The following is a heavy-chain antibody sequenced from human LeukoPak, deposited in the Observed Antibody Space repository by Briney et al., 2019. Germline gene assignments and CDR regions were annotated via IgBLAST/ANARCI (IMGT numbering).Heavy chain of an antibody. CDR2: ISYDGSNK. CDR1: GFTFSSYA. D-gene: IGHD3-10*01. CDR3: ARILVYGSGAEAFDY. Sequence: GGSLRLSCAASGFTFSSYAMHWVRQAPGKGLEWVAVISYDGSNKYYADSVKGRFTISRDNSKYTLYLQMNSLRAEDTAVYYCARILVYGSGAEAFDYWGQGTLVTVSS. V-gene: IGHV3-30*04. J-gene: IGHJ4*02.